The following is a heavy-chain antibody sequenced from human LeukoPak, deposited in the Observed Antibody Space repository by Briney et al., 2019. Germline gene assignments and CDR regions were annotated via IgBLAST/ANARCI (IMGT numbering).Heavy chain of an antibody. CDR1: GFTFNRYA. Sequence: GGSLRLSCAASGFTFNRYAMHWLRQAPGKGLEWVAVISYDGSNKYYADSVKGRFTISRDNSKNTLYLQMNSLRAEDTAVYYCARDSADYYDSSGYTDYWGQGTLVTVSS. D-gene: IGHD3-22*01. J-gene: IGHJ4*02. V-gene: IGHV3-30*01. CDR3: ARDSADYYDSSGYTDY. CDR2: ISYDGSNK.